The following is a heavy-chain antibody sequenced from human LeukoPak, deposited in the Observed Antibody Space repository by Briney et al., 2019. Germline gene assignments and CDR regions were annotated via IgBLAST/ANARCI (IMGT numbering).Heavy chain of an antibody. J-gene: IGHJ4*02. CDR3: VRYVVSGSGIYYFDY. V-gene: IGHV4-39*01. CDR1: GGSISSSSHF. D-gene: IGHD3-10*01. Sequence: SETLSLTCTVSGGSISSSSHFWSWLRQPPGKGLEWIASINCGSTYYNPSLKSRVTISVDTSKNQFSLKLSSVTAADTAVFYCVRYVVSGSGIYYFDYRGQGTLVTVSS. CDR2: INCGST.